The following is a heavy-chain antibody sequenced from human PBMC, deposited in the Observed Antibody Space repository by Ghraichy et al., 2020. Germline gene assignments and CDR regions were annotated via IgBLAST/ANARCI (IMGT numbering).Heavy chain of an antibody. D-gene: IGHD5-18*01. V-gene: IGHV4-31*03. CDR3: ARGGYSYGDFDY. Sequence: SETLSLTCTVSGGSISSGGYYWSWIRQHPGKGLEWIGYIYYSGSTYYNPSLKSRVTISVDTSKNQFSLKLSSVTAADTAVYYCARGGYSYGDFDYWGQGTLVTVSS. CDR1: GGSISSGGYY. CDR2: IYYSGST. J-gene: IGHJ4*02.